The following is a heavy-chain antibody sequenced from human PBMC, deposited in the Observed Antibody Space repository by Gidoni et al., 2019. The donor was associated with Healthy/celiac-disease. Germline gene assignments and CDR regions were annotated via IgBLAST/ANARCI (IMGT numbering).Heavy chain of an antibody. V-gene: IGHV3-73*01. Sequence: EVQLVESGGGWVQPGGSLKLSCAASGFTFSGHAMHWVRQASGKGLEWVGRIRSKANSYATAYAASVKGRFTISRDDSKNTAYLQMNSLKTEDTAVYYCIPGYSSGWYGNFQHWGQGTLVTVSS. D-gene: IGHD6-19*01. CDR1: GFTFSGHA. CDR2: IRSKANSYAT. J-gene: IGHJ1*01. CDR3: IPGYSSGWYGNFQH.